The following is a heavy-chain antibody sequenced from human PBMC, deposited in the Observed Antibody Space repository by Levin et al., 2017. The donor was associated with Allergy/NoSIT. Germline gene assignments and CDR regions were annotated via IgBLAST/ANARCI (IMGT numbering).Heavy chain of an antibody. D-gene: IGHD2-21*02. CDR1: GGSISSSSYY. V-gene: IGHV4-39*01. CDR3: ARHKTAINIDY. CDR2: IYYSGST. J-gene: IGHJ4*02. Sequence: SETLSLTCTVSGGSISSSSYYWGWIRQPPGKGLEWIGSIYYSGSTYYNPSLKSRVTISVDTSKNQFSLKLSSVTAADTAVYYCARHKTAINIDYWGQGTLVTVSS.